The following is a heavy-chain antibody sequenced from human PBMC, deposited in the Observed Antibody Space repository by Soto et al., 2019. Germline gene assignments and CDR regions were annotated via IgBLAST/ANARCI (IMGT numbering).Heavy chain of an antibody. J-gene: IGHJ3*02. V-gene: IGHV3-30-3*01. D-gene: IGHD2-15*01. CDR3: ARDPDLVAAMAFAFDI. CDR1: GFTFSSYA. CDR2: ISYDGSNK. Sequence: GGSLTLSCAASGFTFSSYAMHWVRQAPGKGLEWVAVISYDGSNKYYADSVKGRFTISRDNAKNSLYLQMNSLRAEDTAVYYCARDPDLVAAMAFAFDIWGQGTMVTVSS.